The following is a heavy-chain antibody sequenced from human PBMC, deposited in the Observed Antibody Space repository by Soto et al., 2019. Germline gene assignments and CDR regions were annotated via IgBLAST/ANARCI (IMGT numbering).Heavy chain of an antibody. CDR1: GYTLTELS. Sequence: ASVKVSCKVSGYTLTELSMHWVRQAPGKGLEWMGGFDPEDGEAIYAQKFQGRVTMTEDTSTDTAYMELSSLRSEDTAVYYCATGVLLWFGESKNWFDPWGQGTLVTVSS. J-gene: IGHJ5*02. CDR2: FDPEDGEA. V-gene: IGHV1-24*01. D-gene: IGHD3-10*01. CDR3: ATGVLLWFGESKNWFDP.